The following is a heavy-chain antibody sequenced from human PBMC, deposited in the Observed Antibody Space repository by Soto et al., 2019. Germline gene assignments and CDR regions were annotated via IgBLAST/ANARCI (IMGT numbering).Heavy chain of an antibody. V-gene: IGHV1-18*01. Sequence: QVHLVQSGAEVKKPGASVKASCKGSGYAFTTYGITWVRQAPGQGLEWMGWISAHNGNTNYAQKLQGRDTVTRDTSTSTAYMELRSLRSDDTAVYYCARGRYGDYWGQGALVTVSS. CDR3: ARGRYGDY. J-gene: IGHJ4*02. D-gene: IGHD1-1*01. CDR2: ISAHNGNT. CDR1: GYAFTTYG.